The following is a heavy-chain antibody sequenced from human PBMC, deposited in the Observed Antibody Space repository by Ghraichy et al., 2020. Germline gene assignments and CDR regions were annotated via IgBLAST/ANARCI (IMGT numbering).Heavy chain of an antibody. CDR3: ARGNDYGDGRYYFDY. D-gene: IGHD4-17*01. CDR2: IYYSGST. Sequence: SETLSLTCTVSAGSMNTYYWSWIRQPSGKGLEWIAYIYYSGSTNYNPSLESRVTISLDTSKNQFSLKLNSVTAADTAVYYCARGNDYGDGRYYFDYWGQGTLVTVSS. J-gene: IGHJ4*02. V-gene: IGHV4-59*01. CDR1: AGSMNTYY.